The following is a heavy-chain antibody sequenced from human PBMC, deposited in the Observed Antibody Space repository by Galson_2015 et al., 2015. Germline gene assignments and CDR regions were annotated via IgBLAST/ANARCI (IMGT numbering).Heavy chain of an antibody. D-gene: IGHD1-14*01. CDR1: GFTFSSSG. Sequence: SLRLSCAASGFTFSSSGMHWVRQAPGKGLEWVAVISYNGSNKYYADSVKGRFTISRDNSKNTLYLQMNSLRAEDTAVYYCAKSITDPEAFDIWGQGTMVTVSS. V-gene: IGHV3-30*18. J-gene: IGHJ3*02. CDR3: AKSITDPEAFDI. CDR2: ISYNGSNK.